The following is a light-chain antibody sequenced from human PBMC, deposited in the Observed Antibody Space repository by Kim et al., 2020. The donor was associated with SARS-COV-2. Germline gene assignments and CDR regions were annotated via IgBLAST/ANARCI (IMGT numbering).Light chain of an antibody. Sequence: DIQMTQSPSSLSASVGDRVTITCRASQDISNYLAWFQLKPGKAPKLLIYAASALQPGVPSRFSGSGSGTDFTLTVTRLQPEDVATYYCQKCDSAPWTFGQGTKLDIK. CDR2: AAS. J-gene: IGKJ1*01. V-gene: IGKV1-27*01. CDR1: QDISNY. CDR3: QKCDSAPWT.